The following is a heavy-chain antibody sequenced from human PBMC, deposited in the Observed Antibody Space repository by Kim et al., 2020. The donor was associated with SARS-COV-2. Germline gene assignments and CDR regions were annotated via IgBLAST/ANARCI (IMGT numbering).Heavy chain of an antibody. Sequence: DSVEGRFTIPRDNSRNTLYLKMNSLRAEDTAVYYCARGLGQLAPPGAFDIWGQGTMVTVSS. V-gene: IGHV3-30*07. CDR3: ARGLGQLAPPGAFDI. D-gene: IGHD6-6*01. J-gene: IGHJ3*02.